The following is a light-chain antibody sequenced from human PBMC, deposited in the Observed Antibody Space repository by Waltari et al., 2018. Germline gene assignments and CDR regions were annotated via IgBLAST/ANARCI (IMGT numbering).Light chain of an antibody. CDR1: QSVSRF. CDR2: GAS. V-gene: IGKV3-15*01. Sequence: EVVMTQSQATLSVSPGERVTLSCRASQSVSRFVAWYQQKPGQAPRLLISGASTRATGIPARFSGSGSGTEFTLTISSLQSEDFAIYYCQQYNDWPPLTFGGGTKLEIK. J-gene: IGKJ4*01. CDR3: QQYNDWPPLT.